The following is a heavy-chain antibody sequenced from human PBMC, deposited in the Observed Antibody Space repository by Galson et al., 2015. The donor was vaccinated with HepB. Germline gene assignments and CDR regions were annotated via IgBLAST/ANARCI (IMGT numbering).Heavy chain of an antibody. J-gene: IGHJ6*02. V-gene: IGHV1-8*01. D-gene: IGHD1-7*01. CDR3: AGSGRGFRLELRSHYGMDV. Sequence: SVKVSCKASGYTFTSYDINWVRQATGQGLEWMGWMNPNSGNTGYAQKFQGRVTMTRNTSISTAYMELSSLRSEDTAVYYCAGSGRGFRLELRSHYGMDVWGQGTTVTVSS. CDR2: MNPNSGNT. CDR1: GYTFTSYD.